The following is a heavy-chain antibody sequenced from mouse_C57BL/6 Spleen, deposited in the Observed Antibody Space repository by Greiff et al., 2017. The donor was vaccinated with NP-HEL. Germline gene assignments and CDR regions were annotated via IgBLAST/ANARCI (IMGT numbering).Heavy chain of an antibody. V-gene: IGHV1-54*01. CDR1: GYAFTNYL. J-gene: IGHJ2*01. Sequence: VQLQQSGAELVRPGTSVKVSCKASGYAFTNYLIEWVKQRPGQGLEWIGVINPGSGGTNYNEKFKGKATLTADKSSSTAYMQLSSLTSEDSAVYCCARGGGDYFDYWGQGTTLTVSS. CDR3: ARGGGDYFDY. CDR2: INPGSGGT.